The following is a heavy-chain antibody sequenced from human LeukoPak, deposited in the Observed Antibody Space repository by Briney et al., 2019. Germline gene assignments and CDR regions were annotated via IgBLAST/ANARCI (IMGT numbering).Heavy chain of an antibody. J-gene: IGHJ4*02. Sequence: SETLSLTCTVSGGSVSSGSYYWSWIRQPPGKGLEWIGYIYYSGSAKYNPSLKSRVTISVDTSKNQFSLKLSSVTAADTAVYYCARIRNYGSGTYIPFVDYWGQGTLVTVSS. CDR2: IYYSGSA. CDR3: ARIRNYGSGTYIPFVDY. D-gene: IGHD3-10*01. CDR1: GGSVSSGSYY. V-gene: IGHV4-61*01.